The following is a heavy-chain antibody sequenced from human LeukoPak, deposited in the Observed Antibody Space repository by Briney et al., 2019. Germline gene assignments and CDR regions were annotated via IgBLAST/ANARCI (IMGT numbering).Heavy chain of an antibody. CDR1: GFTFSSYA. V-gene: IGHV3-30*04. Sequence: QPGRSLRLSCAASGFTFSSYAMHWVRQAPGKGLEWVAVISYDGSNKKYADSVKGRFTISRDNAKNSLYLQMNSLRAEDTAVYYCARVGAARQPYWGQGTLVTVSS. J-gene: IGHJ4*02. CDR2: ISYDGSNK. D-gene: IGHD6-6*01. CDR3: ARVGAARQPY.